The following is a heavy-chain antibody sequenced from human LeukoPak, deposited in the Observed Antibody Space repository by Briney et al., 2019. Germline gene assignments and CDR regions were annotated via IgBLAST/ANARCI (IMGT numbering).Heavy chain of an antibody. CDR2: IKSKTDGGTT. J-gene: IGHJ4*02. V-gene: IGHV3-15*01. Sequence: PGGSLRLSCAASGFTFSNAWMSWVRQAPGKGREWVGRIKSKTDGGTTDYAAPVKGRFTISRDDSKNTLYLQMNSLKTEDTAVYYCTTDRPNYYGSGSYYYFDYWGQGTLVTVSS. CDR3: TTDRPNYYGSGSYYYFDY. CDR1: GFTFSNAW. D-gene: IGHD3-10*01.